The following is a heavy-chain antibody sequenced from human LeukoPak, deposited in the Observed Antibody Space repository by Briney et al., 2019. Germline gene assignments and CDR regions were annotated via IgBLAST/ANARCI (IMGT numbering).Heavy chain of an antibody. CDR3: ARERWTYSPEDAFDI. Sequence: SQTLSLTCTVSGGSISSGSYYWSWIRQPAGKGPEWIGRIYTSGSTNYNPSLKSRVTISVDTSKNQFSLKLSSVTAADTAVYYCARERWTYSPEDAFDIWGQGTMVTVSS. CDR2: IYTSGST. J-gene: IGHJ3*02. D-gene: IGHD5-12*01. CDR1: GGSISSGSYY. V-gene: IGHV4-61*02.